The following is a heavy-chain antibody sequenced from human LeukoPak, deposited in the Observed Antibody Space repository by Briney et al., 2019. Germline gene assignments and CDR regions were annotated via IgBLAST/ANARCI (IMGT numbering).Heavy chain of an antibody. CDR1: GYRFPNYW. CDR3: ARANSGTYGGNDF. J-gene: IGHJ4*02. D-gene: IGHD3-10*01. V-gene: IGHV5-51*01. Sequence: GESLKISWKGSGYRFPNYWIAWVRQMPGKGLEYVGLIYPSDSDTRYSPSFQGQVTISADKSISTAYLQWSSLKASDTAIYYCARANSGTYGGNDFWGQGTLVTVSS. CDR2: IYPSDSDT.